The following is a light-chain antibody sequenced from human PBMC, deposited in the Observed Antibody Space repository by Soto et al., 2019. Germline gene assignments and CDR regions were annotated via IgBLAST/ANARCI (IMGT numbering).Light chain of an antibody. CDR3: QQYASSPIT. Sequence: EIVLTQSPATLSFSPGERATLSGGASQTVSSSYLAWYRQKPGLAPTLLIYDASSRAAGIPDRFSGSGSETDFTLIISRVEPEDFAVYYCQQYASSPITFGQGTRLEI. V-gene: IGKV3D-20*01. J-gene: IGKJ5*01. CDR2: DAS. CDR1: QTVSSSY.